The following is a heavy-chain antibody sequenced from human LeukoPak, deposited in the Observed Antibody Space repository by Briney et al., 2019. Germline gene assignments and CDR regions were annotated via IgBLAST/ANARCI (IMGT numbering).Heavy chain of an antibody. D-gene: IGHD3/OR15-3a*01. Sequence: EASVKVSCKTFGGTFSYHSISWVRQAPGQGRQWLGGIIPHVGSPRYTERLQDRITITADESTTTAYLELSSMRSDDTAVYYCARGGLVYDFLTGYYAPGLEYFHHWGQGSLVTVSS. CDR1: GGTFSYHS. CDR3: ARGGLVYDFLTGYYAPGLEYFHH. V-gene: IGHV1-69*13. J-gene: IGHJ1*01. CDR2: IIPHVGSP.